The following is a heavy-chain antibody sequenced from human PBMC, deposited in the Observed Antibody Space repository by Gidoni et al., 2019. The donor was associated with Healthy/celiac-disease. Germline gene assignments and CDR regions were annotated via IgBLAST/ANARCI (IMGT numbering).Heavy chain of an antibody. D-gene: IGHD1-26*01. CDR2: IIPILGIA. Sequence: QVQLVQSGAEVKKPGSSVKVSCKASGGPFSSYAIRWVRQAPGQGLEWMGRIIPILGIANYAQKFQGRVTITADKSTSTAYMELSSLRSEDTAVYYCARGVGATLDYWGQGTLVTVSS. CDR3: ARGVGATLDY. J-gene: IGHJ4*02. V-gene: IGHV1-69*09. CDR1: GGPFSSYA.